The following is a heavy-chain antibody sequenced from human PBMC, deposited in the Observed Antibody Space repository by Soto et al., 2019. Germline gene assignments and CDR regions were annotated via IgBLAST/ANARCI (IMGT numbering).Heavy chain of an antibody. CDR3: ARVLQQVVQYYYYYGMDD. J-gene: IGHJ6*02. Sequence: ASLKVSCNASEYTFTSYDMHWVRQAPGQGLERMGIINPSGGTTSYAKKFHGRVTMTRDTSTSRVYMELSSLSSDDTAVYYCARVLQQVVQYYYYYGMDDWGQATTVTDSS. V-gene: IGHV1-46*03. D-gene: IGHD6-13*01. CDR1: EYTFTSYD. CDR2: INPSGGTT.